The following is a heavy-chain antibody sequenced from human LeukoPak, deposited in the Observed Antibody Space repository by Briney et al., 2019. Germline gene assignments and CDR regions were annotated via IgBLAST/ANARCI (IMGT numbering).Heavy chain of an antibody. Sequence: GGSLRLSCAASGFTFSSYAMHWVRQAPGKGLEWVAVISYDGSNKYYADSVKGRFTISRDNSKNTLYLQMNSLRAEDTAVYYCARDWEVVTAILDAWGQGTLVTVSS. V-gene: IGHV3-30-3*01. D-gene: IGHD2-21*02. CDR3: ARDWEVVTAILDA. J-gene: IGHJ4*02. CDR1: GFTFSSYA. CDR2: ISYDGSNK.